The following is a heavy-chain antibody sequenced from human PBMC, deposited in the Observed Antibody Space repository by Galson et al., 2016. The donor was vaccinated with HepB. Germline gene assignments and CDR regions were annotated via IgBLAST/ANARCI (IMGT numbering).Heavy chain of an antibody. V-gene: IGHV4-61*02. CDR2: IYTTGIT. J-gene: IGHJ5*01. D-gene: IGHD5-12*01. CDR3: ARALSGYGYNWFDS. Sequence: TLSLTCSVSGDAITRGSYYWSWLRQPAGKGLEWIGRIYTTGITNYSASLKRRVTISSDTSKNQFSLNLRSVSAADTAMYYCARALSGYGYNWFDSWGQGILVTVSS. CDR1: GDAITRGSYY.